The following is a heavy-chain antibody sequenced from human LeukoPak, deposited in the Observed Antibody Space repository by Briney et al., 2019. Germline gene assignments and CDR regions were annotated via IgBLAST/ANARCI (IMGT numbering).Heavy chain of an antibody. D-gene: IGHD4-17*01. V-gene: IGHV3-7*01. CDR1: GFTFSSYW. J-gene: IGHJ4*02. Sequence: PGGSLRLSCAASGFTFSSYWMSWVRQAPGKGLEWVANIKQDGSEKYYVDSVKGRFTISRDNAKNSLYLQMNSLRAEDTAVYYCARDPGSDYGDYYFDYWGQGTLATVSS. CDR2: IKQDGSEK. CDR3: ARDPGSDYGDYYFDY.